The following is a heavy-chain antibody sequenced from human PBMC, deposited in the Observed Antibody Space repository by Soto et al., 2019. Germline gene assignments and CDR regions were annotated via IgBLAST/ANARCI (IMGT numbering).Heavy chain of an antibody. Sequence: PSETLSLTCAVSGGSISSGGYSWSWIRQPPGKGLEWIGYIYYSGSTNYNPSLKSRVTISVDTSKNQFSLKLSSVTAADTAVYYCARTYGDYFDYWGQGTLVTVSS. J-gene: IGHJ4*02. CDR1: GGSISSGGYS. V-gene: IGHV4-61*08. CDR3: ARTYGDYFDY. D-gene: IGHD4-17*01. CDR2: IYYSGST.